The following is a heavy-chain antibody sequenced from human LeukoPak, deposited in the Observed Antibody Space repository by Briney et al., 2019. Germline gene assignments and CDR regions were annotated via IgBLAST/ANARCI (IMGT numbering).Heavy chain of an antibody. CDR3: VRSFYGDHPY. D-gene: IGHD4-17*01. CDR1: GFTFSSHW. J-gene: IGHJ4*02. Sequence: GGSLRLSCAASGFTFSSHWMHWVRQAPGKGLVWVALIGSAGTSTTYADSVKGRFTISRDNARNSVYLQMNSLRAGDTAVYYCVRSFYGDHPYWGQGTLVTVSS. CDR2: IGSAGTST. V-gene: IGHV3-74*03.